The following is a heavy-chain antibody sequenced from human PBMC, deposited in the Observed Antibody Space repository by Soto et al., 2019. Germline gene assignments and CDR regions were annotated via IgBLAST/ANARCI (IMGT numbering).Heavy chain of an antibody. CDR2: IYYSGST. CDR1: GGSISSSSYY. J-gene: IGHJ4*02. CDR3: ARGSLEYSSTPWDY. V-gene: IGHV4-39*01. D-gene: IGHD6-6*01. Sequence: QLQLQESGPGLVKPSETLSLTCTVSGGSISSSSYYWGWIRQPPGKGLEWIGSIYYSGSTYYNPSLKSRVTISVDTSKNQSSLKLSSVTAADTAVYYCARGSLEYSSTPWDYWGQGTLVTVSS.